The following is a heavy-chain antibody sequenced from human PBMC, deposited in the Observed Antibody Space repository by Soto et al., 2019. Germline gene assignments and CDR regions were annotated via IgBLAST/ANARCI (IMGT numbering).Heavy chain of an antibody. J-gene: IGHJ4*02. Sequence: SETLSLTCTVSGGSFIDYYWSWIRQPPGKGLEWIGQIYHSGSTNYNPSLKSRVTISIDTSKNQFSLKLSSVTAADTAVYYCGRHTETTLFFDYWGQGILVTVSS. CDR1: GGSFIDYY. D-gene: IGHD4-17*01. CDR2: IYHSGST. V-gene: IGHV4-59*01. CDR3: GRHTETTLFFDY.